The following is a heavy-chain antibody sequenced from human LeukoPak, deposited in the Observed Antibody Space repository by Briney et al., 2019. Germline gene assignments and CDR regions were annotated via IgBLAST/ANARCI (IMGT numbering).Heavy chain of an antibody. CDR1: GFTFSTYA. D-gene: IGHD1-14*01. CDR2: VSCSGGST. CDR3: SKGGTSEGTLWHDY. J-gene: IGHJ4*02. Sequence: GGSLRLSCSASGFTFSTYAMSWVRQAPGKGLEWVSAVSCSGGSTYYADSVKGRFTISRDNSRNTVYLQMNSLRGEDTAVYYCSKGGTSEGTLWHDYWGQGTLVPVSS. V-gene: IGHV3-23*01.